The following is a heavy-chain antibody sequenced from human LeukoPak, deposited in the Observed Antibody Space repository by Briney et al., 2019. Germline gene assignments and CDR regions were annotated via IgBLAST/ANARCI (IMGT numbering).Heavy chain of an antibody. CDR3: ARGRGYCGGDCYVY. V-gene: IGHV1-2*06. J-gene: IGHJ4*02. CDR2: INPNSGGT. CDR1: GYTFTGYY. Sequence: AASVKVSFKASGYTFTGYYMHWVRQAPGQGLEWMGRINPNSGGTNYAQKFQGRVTMTRDTSISTAYMELSRLRSDDTAVYYCARGRGYCGGDCYVYWGQGTLVTVSS. D-gene: IGHD2-15*01.